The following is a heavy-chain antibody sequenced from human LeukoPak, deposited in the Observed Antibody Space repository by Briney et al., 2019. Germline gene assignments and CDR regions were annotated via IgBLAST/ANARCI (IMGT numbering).Heavy chain of an antibody. Sequence: PSETLSLTCTVSGGSINSSTYSWDWIRQPPGKGLEWIGSIYYSGSTYYNPSLKSRVTISVDTSKNQFSLKLSSVTAADTAVYYCARDLVLRWSPDAFDIWGQGTMVTVSS. CDR3: ARDLVLRWSPDAFDI. J-gene: IGHJ3*02. D-gene: IGHD4-23*01. CDR2: IYYSGST. V-gene: IGHV4-39*07. CDR1: GGSINSSTYS.